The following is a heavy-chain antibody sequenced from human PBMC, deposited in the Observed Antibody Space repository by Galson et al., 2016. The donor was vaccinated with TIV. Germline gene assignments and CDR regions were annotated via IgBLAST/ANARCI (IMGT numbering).Heavy chain of an antibody. CDR1: GGSINSGGFF. J-gene: IGHJ3*02. D-gene: IGHD1-26*01. Sequence: TLSLTCNVSGGSINSGGFFWSWIRQHPGKGLEWIGYIYNSGTTFYDPSLKNRVSISVDTSKNHFSLNLRSVTAADTAVYYCARRLPAGDVGAFHIWGQGTMVSVSS. CDR2: IYNSGTT. CDR3: ARRLPAGDVGAFHI. V-gene: IGHV4-31*03.